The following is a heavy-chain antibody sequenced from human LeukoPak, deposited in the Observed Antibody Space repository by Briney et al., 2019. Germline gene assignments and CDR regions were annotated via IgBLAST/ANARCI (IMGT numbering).Heavy chain of an antibody. Sequence: PSETLSLTCTVSGGSISSSSYYWGWIRQPPGKGLEWFGSIYYSGSTYYNPSLKSRVTISVDTSKNQFSLKLSSVTAADTAVYYCARGNRKGSSSRVSYYYYYMDVWGKGTTVTVSS. V-gene: IGHV4-39*01. CDR2: IYYSGST. CDR1: GGSISSSSYY. D-gene: IGHD6-6*01. CDR3: ARGNRKGSSSRVSYYYYYMDV. J-gene: IGHJ6*03.